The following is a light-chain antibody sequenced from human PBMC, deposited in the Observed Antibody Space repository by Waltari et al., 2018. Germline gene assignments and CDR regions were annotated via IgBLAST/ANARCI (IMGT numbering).Light chain of an antibody. CDR3: QAWDSRTYVV. CDR2: QDT. V-gene: IGLV3-1*01. Sequence: SYELTQPPSASVSPGQTASIPCSGDKLEDKYVCWYQQKPGQAPVMVNYQDTRRPSEIPERFSGSSSGNTATLTISGTQAVDEADYYCQAWDSRTYVVFGGGTKLTVL. J-gene: IGLJ2*01. CDR1: KLEDKY.